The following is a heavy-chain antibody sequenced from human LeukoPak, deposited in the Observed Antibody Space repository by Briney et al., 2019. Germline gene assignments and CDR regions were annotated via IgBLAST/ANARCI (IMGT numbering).Heavy chain of an antibody. CDR1: GYTFTSYD. D-gene: IGHD6-25*01. V-gene: IGHV1-8*01. CDR2: MNPNSANT. Sequence: ASVEVSCKASGYTFTSYDINWVRQAPGQGLEWMGWMNPNSANTGYAQKFQGRVTMTRNTSISTAYMELSSLRSEDTAVYYCARVPSGGNKFDPWGQGTLVTVSS. CDR3: ARVPSGGNKFDP. J-gene: IGHJ5*02.